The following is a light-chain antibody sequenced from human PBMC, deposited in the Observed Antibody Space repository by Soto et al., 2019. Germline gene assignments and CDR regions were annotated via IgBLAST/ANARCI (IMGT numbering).Light chain of an antibody. J-gene: IGLJ2*01. V-gene: IGLV2-14*03. CDR3: SSYTFTINGVV. CDR2: DVT. CDR1: KTDIGDYNY. Sequence: QSALTQPASVSGSPGQSITISCTGTKTDIGDYNYVSWYQQHPGKPPKLMISDVTNRPSGVSNRFSGSKSGNTASLTISGLQAEDEANYYCSSYTFTINGVVFGGGTKLTVL.